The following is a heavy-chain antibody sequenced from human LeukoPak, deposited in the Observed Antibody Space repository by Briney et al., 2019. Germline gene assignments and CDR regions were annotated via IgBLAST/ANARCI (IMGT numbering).Heavy chain of an antibody. CDR2: IYYSGST. Sequence: SETLSLTCTVFGGSISSSSYYWGWIRQPPGKGLEWIGSIYYSGSTYYNPSLKSRVTISADTSKNQFSLKLSSVTAADTAVYYCAREEVVIPFDYWGQGTLVTVSS. V-gene: IGHV4-39*07. CDR1: GGSISSSSYY. J-gene: IGHJ4*02. CDR3: AREEVVIPFDY. D-gene: IGHD4-23*01.